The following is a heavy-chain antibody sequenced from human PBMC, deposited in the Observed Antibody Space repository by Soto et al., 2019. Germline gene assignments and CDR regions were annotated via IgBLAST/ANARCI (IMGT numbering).Heavy chain of an antibody. CDR1: GGSSSGWY. V-gene: IGHV4-34*01. D-gene: IGHD1-26*01. CDR2: ISSGIT. CDR3: ARGPYSRGVGATNPSH. J-gene: IGHJ4*02. Sequence: SETLSLTCAVYGGSSSGWYLTWIRQSPVKGLEWIGEISSGITNYNPSLKSRVTISADTSKNQFSLKLSSVTAADTAVYYCARGPYSRGVGATNPSHWGQGTPVTVSS.